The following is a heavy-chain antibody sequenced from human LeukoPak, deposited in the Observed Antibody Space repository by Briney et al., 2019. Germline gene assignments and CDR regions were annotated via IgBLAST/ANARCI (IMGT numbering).Heavy chain of an antibody. CDR2: ISGSGGST. J-gene: IGHJ4*02. CDR1: GFAFSSYA. Sequence: GGSLRLSCVASGFAFSSYAMSWVRQAPGKGLEWVSAISGSGGSTYYADSVKGRFTISRDSSENTVYLQMNTLRDEDTAVYYCASSDDSSYRPWYWGQGTLVTVSS. V-gene: IGHV3-23*01. D-gene: IGHD3-22*01. CDR3: ASSDDSSYRPWY.